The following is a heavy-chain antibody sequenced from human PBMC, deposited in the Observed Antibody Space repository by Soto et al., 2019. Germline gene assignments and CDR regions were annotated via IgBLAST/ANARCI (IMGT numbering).Heavy chain of an antibody. CDR3: ARGRGYSGYYFDS. J-gene: IGHJ4*02. Sequence: ASVKVSCKASGYTFTRYAIHWVRQAPGQGLEWLGWINAGTGIATYSQRFQGRVTITSDTSATTSYMELNSLRAEDTAVYYCARGRGYSGYYFDSWGQGALVTVSS. CDR1: GYTFTRYA. CDR2: INAGTGIA. D-gene: IGHD5-12*01. V-gene: IGHV1-3*01.